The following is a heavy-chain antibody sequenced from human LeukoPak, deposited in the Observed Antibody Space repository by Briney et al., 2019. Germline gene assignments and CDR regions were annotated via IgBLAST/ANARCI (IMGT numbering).Heavy chain of an antibody. CDR2: ISCDGSNK. CDR3: ARSEYSGYSPLDY. CDR1: GFTFISYA. V-gene: IGHV3-30*04. J-gene: IGHJ4*02. Sequence: GGSLRLSCVASGFTFISYAMHWVRQAPGKGLEWVAVISCDGSNKYYADSVKGRFTISRDNSKNTLYLQMNSLRAEDTAVYYCARSEYSGYSPLDYWGQGTLVTVSS. D-gene: IGHD5-12*01.